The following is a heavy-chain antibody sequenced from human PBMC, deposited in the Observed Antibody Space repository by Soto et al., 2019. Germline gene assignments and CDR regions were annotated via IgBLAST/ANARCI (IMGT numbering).Heavy chain of an antibody. J-gene: IGHJ4*02. CDR1: GFTFSSYA. CDR2: ISGSGGST. V-gene: IGHV3-23*01. D-gene: IGHD3-22*01. CDR3: ATIVVVSY. Sequence: PGESLKISCAASGFTFSSYAMSWVRQAPGKGLEWVSAISGSGGSTYYADTVKGRFTISRDNSKNTLYLQMNSLRAEDTAVYYCATIVVVSYWGQGTLVTVSS.